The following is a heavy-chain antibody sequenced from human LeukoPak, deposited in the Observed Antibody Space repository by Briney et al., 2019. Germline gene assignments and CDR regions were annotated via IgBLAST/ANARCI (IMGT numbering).Heavy chain of an antibody. D-gene: IGHD2-2*01. V-gene: IGHV1-18*01. CDR1: GYTFTSYG. CDR3: ARDLGGVVPTAMYTDY. J-gene: IGHJ4*02. CDR2: ISGYNGNT. Sequence: ASVKVSCKASGYTFTSYGVSWVRQAPGQGLEWMGWISGYNGNTNYAQKLQGRVTMTTDTSTSTAYMELRSLRSGDTAVYYCARDLGGVVPTAMYTDYWGQGTLVTVSS.